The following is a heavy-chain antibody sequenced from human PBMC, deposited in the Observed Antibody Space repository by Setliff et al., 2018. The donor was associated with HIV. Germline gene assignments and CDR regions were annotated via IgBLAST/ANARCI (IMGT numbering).Heavy chain of an antibody. Sequence: SETLSLTCTVSGGSVSNYYWTWIRQSAGEGLEWIGHINTSGSTKYNPSLKSRLTMSVDSSGNQFSLTLTSVTAADTAVYFCARGGAVSADFDSWGQGTLVTVSS. CDR2: INTSGST. D-gene: IGHD3-16*01. J-gene: IGHJ5*01. CDR3: ARGGAVSADFDS. CDR1: GGSVSNYY. V-gene: IGHV4-4*07.